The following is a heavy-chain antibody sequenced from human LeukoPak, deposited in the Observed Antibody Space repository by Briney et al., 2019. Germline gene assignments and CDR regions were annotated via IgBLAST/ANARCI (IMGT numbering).Heavy chain of an antibody. D-gene: IGHD3-22*01. Sequence: SETLSLTCTVSGYSISSGYYWGWIRQPPGKGLEWIGSIYHSGSTYYNPSLKSRVTISVDTSKNQFSLKLSSVTAADTAVYYCRLESGVVRAFDIWGQGTMVTVSS. CDR3: RLESGVVRAFDI. CDR1: GYSISSGYY. J-gene: IGHJ3*02. CDR2: IYHSGST. V-gene: IGHV4-38-2*02.